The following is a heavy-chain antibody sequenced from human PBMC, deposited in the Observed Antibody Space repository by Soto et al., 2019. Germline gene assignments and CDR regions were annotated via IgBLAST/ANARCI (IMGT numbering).Heavy chain of an antibody. J-gene: IGHJ4*02. CDR1: GFTFSSYA. CDR3: ARDPGGTDFAEGTYYFDY. V-gene: IGHV3-30-3*01. Sequence: QVQVVESGGGVVQPGRSLRLSCAASGFTFSSYAMHWVRQAPGKGLEWVAVISYDGSNKYYADSVKGRFTISRDNSKNTLYLQMNSLRAEDTAVYYCARDPGGTDFAEGTYYFDYWGQGTLVTVSS. CDR2: ISYDGSNK. D-gene: IGHD3-3*01.